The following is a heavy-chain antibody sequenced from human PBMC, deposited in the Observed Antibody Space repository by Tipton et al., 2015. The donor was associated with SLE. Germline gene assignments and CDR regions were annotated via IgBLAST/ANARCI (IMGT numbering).Heavy chain of an antibody. J-gene: IGHJ4*02. V-gene: IGHV4-61*10. D-gene: IGHD3-10*01. CDR3: ARHGLGDQEGYDY. CDR2: IYFSGFT. CDR1: RGSISSGFYY. Sequence: TLSLTCTVSRGSISSGFYYWSWIRQPAGKGLEWIGYIYFSGFTNYNPSLQSRVTMSVDTSKNQFSLKLSSVTAADTAVYYCARHGLGDQEGYDYWGQGTLVTVSS.